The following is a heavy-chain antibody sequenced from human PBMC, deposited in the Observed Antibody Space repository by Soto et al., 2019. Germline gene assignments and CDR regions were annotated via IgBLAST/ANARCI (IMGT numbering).Heavy chain of an antibody. J-gene: IGHJ4*02. CDR1: GFTFSKVW. CDR3: TTGRDDLLY. V-gene: IGHV3-15*07. CDR2: IKSKTDGGTT. D-gene: IGHD1-1*01. Sequence: EVQLVESGGGLVKPGGSLRLSCAVSGFTFSKVWMNWVRQAPGKGLEWVGRIKSKTDGGTTDYTAAVKGRFTITRDDSTDTLYLQMNSLKTEETAVYFCTTGRDDLLYWGQGTRVTVSS.